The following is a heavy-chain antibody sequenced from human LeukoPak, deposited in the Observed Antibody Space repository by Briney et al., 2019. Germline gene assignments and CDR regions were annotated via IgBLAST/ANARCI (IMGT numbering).Heavy chain of an antibody. CDR2: ISSSSGYI. CDR1: GFTFSRYI. V-gene: IGHV3-21*06. CDR3: AREMATNDAFDV. D-gene: IGHD5-24*01. J-gene: IGHJ3*01. Sequence: GGSLRLSCAASGFTFSRYIMNWVRQAPGKGLEWVSSISSSSGYIYYADSLKGRFTISRDNARNSLYLQMNSLRAEDTAVYYCAREMATNDAFDVWGQGTMVTVSS.